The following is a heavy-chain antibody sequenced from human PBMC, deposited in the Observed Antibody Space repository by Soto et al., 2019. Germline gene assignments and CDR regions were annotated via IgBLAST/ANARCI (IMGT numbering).Heavy chain of an antibody. CDR1: GFTVSSHY. CDR2: IYSGGST. D-gene: IGHD3-22*01. CDR3: ARDSYYYDSSGYPYYFDY. V-gene: IGHV3-53*02. Sequence: EVQLVETGGGLIQPGGSLRLSCAASGFTVSSHYMSWVRQAPGKGLEWVSVIYSGGSTYYADSVKGRFTISRDNSKNTLYLQMNSLRAEDTAVYYCARDSYYYDSSGYPYYFDYWGQGTLVTVSS. J-gene: IGHJ4*02.